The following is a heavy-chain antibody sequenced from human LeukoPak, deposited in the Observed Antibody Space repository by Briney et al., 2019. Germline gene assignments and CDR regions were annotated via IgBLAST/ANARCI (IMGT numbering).Heavy chain of an antibody. J-gene: IGHJ4*02. D-gene: IGHD6-19*01. Sequence: PGGSLRLSSAASGFTFSSYDMHRVRQATGKGLEWVSAIGTAGDTYYPGSVKGRFTISRENAKNSLYLQMNSLRAGDTAVYYCARRSSGWNGEYYFDYWGQGTLVTVSS. CDR2: IGTAGDT. V-gene: IGHV3-13*01. CDR3: ARRSSGWNGEYYFDY. CDR1: GFTFSSYD.